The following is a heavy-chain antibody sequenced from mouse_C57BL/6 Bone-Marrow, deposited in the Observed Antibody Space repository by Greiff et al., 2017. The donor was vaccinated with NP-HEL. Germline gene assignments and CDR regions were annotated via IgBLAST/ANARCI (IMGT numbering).Heavy chain of an antibody. D-gene: IGHD2-3*01. CDR1: GFTFSDYG. V-gene: IGHV5-15*04. J-gene: IGHJ3*01. CDR3: ARRGDGYLAY. CDR2: ISNLAYSI. Sequence: DVMLVESGGGLVQPGGSLKLSCAASGFTFSDYGMAWVRQAPRKGPEWVAFISNLAYSIYYADTVTGRFTISRENAKNTLYLEMSSLRSEDTAMYYCARRGDGYLAYWGQGTLVTVSA.